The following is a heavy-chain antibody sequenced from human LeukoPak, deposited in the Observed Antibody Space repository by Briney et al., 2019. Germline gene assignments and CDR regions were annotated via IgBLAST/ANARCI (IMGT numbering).Heavy chain of an antibody. D-gene: IGHD3/OR15-3a*01. V-gene: IGHV4-59*08. CDR2: GHYRGTT. Sequence: SETLSLTWTVAGVSVNVDYCSWSRQSPGKGLEWIAGGHYRGTTNYNPSLKSRVTISVDRPKNQFSLKLTSVTAADTAMYYCARHGTGTGYPLDYWGLGTLVTVSS. CDR3: ARHGTGTGYPLDY. J-gene: IGHJ4*02. CDR1: GVSVNVDY.